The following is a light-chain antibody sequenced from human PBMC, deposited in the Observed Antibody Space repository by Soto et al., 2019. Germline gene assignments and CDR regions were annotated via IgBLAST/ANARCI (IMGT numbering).Light chain of an antibody. J-gene: IGKJ4*01. CDR2: MVS. Sequence: DVGMTQSPLSLPVTLGQSASISCRSSAYLIHNDGNTYLSWFHQRPGQSPRRLIYMVSTRDYGVPDRFSGSGSGPDFTLKITMVAAEDVGVYDCMKGTHWPRTFGGGTTVEIK. V-gene: IGKV2-30*02. CDR3: MKGTHWPRT. CDR1: AYLIHNDGNTY.